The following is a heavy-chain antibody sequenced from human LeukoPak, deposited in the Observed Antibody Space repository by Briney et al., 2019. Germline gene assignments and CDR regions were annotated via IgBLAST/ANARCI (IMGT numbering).Heavy chain of an antibody. CDR1: GFTFSSYN. D-gene: IGHD6-6*01. Sequence: GGSLRLSCAASGFTFSSYNMNWFRQAPGKGLEWVSSISSSSNYINYADSVKGRFTISRDNAKNSLYLQMNSLRAEDTAVYYCARVQYDRSSPWDYWGQGTLVTVSS. J-gene: IGHJ4*02. V-gene: IGHV3-21*01. CDR2: ISSSSNYI. CDR3: ARVQYDRSSPWDY.